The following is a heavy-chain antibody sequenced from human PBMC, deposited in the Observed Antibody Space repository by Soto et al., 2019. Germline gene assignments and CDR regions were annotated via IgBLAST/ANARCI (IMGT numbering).Heavy chain of an antibody. J-gene: IGHJ4*02. D-gene: IGHD6-13*01. CDR1: GYTFTSYA. V-gene: IGHV1-3*01. Sequence: QVQLVQSGAEVKKPGASVKVSCKASGYTFTSYAMHWVRQAPGQRLEWMGWINAGNGNTKYSQKFQGRVTITRVTSASTAYMELSSLRSDDTAVYYCARGRYSRSWYSPYYVDYWGQGTLVTVSS. CDR2: INAGNGNT. CDR3: ARGRYSRSWYSPYYVDY.